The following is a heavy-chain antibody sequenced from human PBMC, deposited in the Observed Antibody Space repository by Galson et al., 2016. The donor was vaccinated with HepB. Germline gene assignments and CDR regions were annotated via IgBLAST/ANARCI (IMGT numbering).Heavy chain of an antibody. Sequence: SLRLSCAASGFTFDDYAMHWVRQAPGKGLEWVSGISWNRATIGYADSVRGRFTISRDNANNSLYLQMHSLRADDTALYFCAKVRRNTHYLDYWGQGTLVTVAS. CDR3: AKVRRNTHYLDY. CDR1: GFTFDDYA. D-gene: IGHD3-16*02. J-gene: IGHJ4*02. CDR2: ISWNRATI. V-gene: IGHV3-9*01.